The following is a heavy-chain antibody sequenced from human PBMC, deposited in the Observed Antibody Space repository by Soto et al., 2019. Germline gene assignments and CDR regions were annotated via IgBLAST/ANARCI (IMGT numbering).Heavy chain of an antibody. J-gene: IGHJ3*02. Sequence: QVQLVQSGAEVKKPGASVKVSCKASGYTFTRHGISWVRQAPGQGLEWMGWISAYNGNTNYAQKLQGRVTMTTDTSTSTAYMELRRLRSDDTAVYYCARGGRYCEDVIHGAFDIWGQGTMVTVSS. D-gene: IGHD1-26*01. CDR1: GYTFTRHG. CDR3: ARGGRYCEDVIHGAFDI. CDR2: ISAYNGNT. V-gene: IGHV1-18*01.